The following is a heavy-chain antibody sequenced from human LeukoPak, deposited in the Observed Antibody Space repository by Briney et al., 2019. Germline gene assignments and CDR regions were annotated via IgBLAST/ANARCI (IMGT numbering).Heavy chain of an antibody. V-gene: IGHV3-21*01. J-gene: IGHJ6*04. CDR2: ISSSSSYI. D-gene: IGHD3-3*01. Sequence: GGSLRLSCAASGFTFSSYSMNWVRQAPGKGLEWVSSISSSSSYIYYADSVKGRFTISRDNAKNSLYLQTNSLRAEDTAVYYCAREATIFGVVTALDVWGKGTTVTVSS. CDR1: GFTFSSYS. CDR3: AREATIFGVVTALDV.